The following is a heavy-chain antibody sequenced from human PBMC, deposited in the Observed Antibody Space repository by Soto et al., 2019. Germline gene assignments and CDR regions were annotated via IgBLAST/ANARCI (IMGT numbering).Heavy chain of an antibody. V-gene: IGHV1-69*13. CDR2: IIPIFGTA. D-gene: IGHD1-1*01. Sequence: GASVKVSCKASGGTFSSYAISGVRQAPGQGLEWMGGIIPIFGTANYAQKFQGRVTSTADESTSTAYMELSSLRSEDTAVYYCAPGTGQFDPWGQGTLVTVSS. J-gene: IGHJ5*02. CDR3: APGTGQFDP. CDR1: GGTFSSYA.